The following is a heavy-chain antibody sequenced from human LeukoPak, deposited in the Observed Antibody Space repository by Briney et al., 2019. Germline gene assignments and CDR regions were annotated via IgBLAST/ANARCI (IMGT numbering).Heavy chain of an antibody. D-gene: IGHD6-19*01. CDR1: GGTFSRDT. J-gene: IGHJ4*02. V-gene: IGHV1-69*02. CDR3: ASGDRVAAVD. CDR2: IIPAFGLM. Sequence: ASVKVSCKASGGTFSRDTLTWVRQAPGQGLEWMGRIIPAFGLMDYAPRFQGRVTITADISTTTAYLELSSLRSEDAAVYYCASGDRVAAVDWGQGTLVTVSS.